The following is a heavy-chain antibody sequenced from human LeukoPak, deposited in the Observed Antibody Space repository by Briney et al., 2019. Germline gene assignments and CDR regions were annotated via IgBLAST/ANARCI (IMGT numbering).Heavy chain of an antibody. CDR3: ARQAVARPFDM. V-gene: IGHV3-11*04. CDR1: GFRFSDYY. CDR2: ISNIGNTI. Sequence: PGGSLRLSCAASGFRFSDYYMSWIRQAPGKGLEWVSYISNIGNTIYYADSVKGRFTISRDNAKNSLYLQMNSLRAEDTAVYYCARQAVARPFDMWGQGTMVTVSS. J-gene: IGHJ3*02.